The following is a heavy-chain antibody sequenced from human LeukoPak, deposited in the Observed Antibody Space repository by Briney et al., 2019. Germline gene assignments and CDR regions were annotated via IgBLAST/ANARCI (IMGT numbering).Heavy chain of an antibody. D-gene: IGHD3-10*01. J-gene: IGHJ6*02. Sequence: SETLSLTCTVSGGSISSSSYYWGWIRQPPGKGLEWIGSIYYSGSTYYNPSLKSRVTISVDTSKNQFSLKLSSVTAADTAVYYCARGGGYYGQFGYYYYGMDVWGQGTTVTVSS. V-gene: IGHV4-39*01. CDR3: ARGGGYYGQFGYYYYGMDV. CDR1: GGSISSSSYY. CDR2: IYYSGST.